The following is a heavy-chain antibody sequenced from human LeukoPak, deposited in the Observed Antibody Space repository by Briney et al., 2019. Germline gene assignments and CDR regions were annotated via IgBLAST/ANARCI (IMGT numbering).Heavy chain of an antibody. CDR3: ARVPYSSGWYGTGDFDY. Sequence: GASVKVSCKASGYTFTSYGISWVRQAPGQGLEWMGWISAYNGNTNHAQKLQGRVTMTTDTSTSTAYMELRSLRSDNTAVYYCARVPYSSGWYGTGDFDYWGQGTLVTVSS. V-gene: IGHV1-18*01. CDR2: ISAYNGNT. D-gene: IGHD6-19*01. CDR1: GYTFTSYG. J-gene: IGHJ4*02.